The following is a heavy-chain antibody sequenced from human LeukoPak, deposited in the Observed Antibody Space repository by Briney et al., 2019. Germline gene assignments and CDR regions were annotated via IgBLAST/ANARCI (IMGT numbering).Heavy chain of an antibody. D-gene: IGHD5-12*01. V-gene: IGHV4-34*01. J-gene: IGHJ4*02. CDR2: INHSGST. Sequence: SETLSLTCAVYGGSFSGYYWSWIRQPPGKGLEWIGEINHSGSTNYNPSLKSRVTISVDTSKNQFSLKLSSVTAADTAVYYCARARGYSGYDPPGYWGQGTLDTVSS. CDR3: ARARGYSGYDPPGY. CDR1: GGSFSGYY.